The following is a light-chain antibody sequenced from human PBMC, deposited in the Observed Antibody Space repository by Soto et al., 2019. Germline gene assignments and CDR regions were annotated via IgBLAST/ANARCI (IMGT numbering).Light chain of an antibody. CDR3: QQYISYWT. V-gene: IGKV1-5*01. CDR2: DAS. Sequence: DIPMTQSPSTLSASVGDRVTITCRASQSINNWLAWYQQKPGKAPKLLMYDASSLESGVPSRFSGSGSGTEFTLTISSLQPDDFATYYCQQYISYWTFGQGTKVEIK. CDR1: QSINNW. J-gene: IGKJ1*01.